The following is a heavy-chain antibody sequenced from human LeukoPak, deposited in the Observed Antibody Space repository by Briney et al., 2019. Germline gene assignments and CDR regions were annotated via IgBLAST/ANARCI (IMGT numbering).Heavy chain of an antibody. CDR1: GGSISSYY. Sequence: PSETLSLTCTVSGGSISSYYWSWIRQPPGKGLEWIGYIYYSGSTNYNPSLKSRVTISVDTSKNQFSLKLSSVTAAGTAVYYCARSSRNWFDPWGQGTLVTVSS. V-gene: IGHV4-59*01. D-gene: IGHD6-13*01. CDR2: IYYSGST. CDR3: ARSSRNWFDP. J-gene: IGHJ5*02.